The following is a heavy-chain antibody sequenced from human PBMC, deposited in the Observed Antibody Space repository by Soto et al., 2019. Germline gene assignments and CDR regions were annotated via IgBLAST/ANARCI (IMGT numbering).Heavy chain of an antibody. CDR3: ARARATIAAAAIFDC. D-gene: IGHD6-13*01. Sequence: SETLSLTCAVSGGSISTSNWWSWVRQPPGKGLEWIGEVYRTGSTNYNPSLESQLTISVDKSKNQFSLKLTSVTAADTALYYCARARATIAAAAIFDCWGQGTLVTVS. V-gene: IGHV4-4*02. J-gene: IGHJ4*02. CDR2: VYRTGST. CDR1: GGSISTSNW.